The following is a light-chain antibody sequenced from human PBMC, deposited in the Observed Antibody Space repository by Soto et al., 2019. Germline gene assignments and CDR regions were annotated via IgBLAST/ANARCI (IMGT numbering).Light chain of an antibody. CDR1: QSVLYSSNNKNY. J-gene: IGKJ4*01. CDR3: QQYYSTPLT. CDR2: WAS. Sequence: IVITHSPDSLSVSLRPMSTIYCKSTQSVLYSSNNKNYLAWYQQKPGQPPKLLIYWASTRESGVPDRFSGSGSGTDFTLTISSLQAEDVAVYYCQQYYSTPLTFGGGTKVDIK. V-gene: IGKV4-1*01.